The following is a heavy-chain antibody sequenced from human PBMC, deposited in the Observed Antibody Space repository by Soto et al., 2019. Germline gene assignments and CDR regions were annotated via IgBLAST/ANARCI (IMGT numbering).Heavy chain of an antibody. D-gene: IGHD5-18*01. Sequence: PGGSLRRSCEVAGVNFGGYAMSWVRQAPGKGLEWVSGIRIGPGITYYADSVKGRFTISSDSSRRTVYLQMNNLNAAAPALYFCARSRPAMADGMNVWGQGPTATVSS. CDR2: IRIGPGIT. CDR1: GVNFGGYA. J-gene: IGHJ6*02. CDR3: ARSRPAMADGMNV. V-gene: IGHV3-23*01.